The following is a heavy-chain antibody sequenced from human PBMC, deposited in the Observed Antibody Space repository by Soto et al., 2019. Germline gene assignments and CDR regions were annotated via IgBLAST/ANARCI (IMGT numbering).Heavy chain of an antibody. CDR1: GGSVSSGSYY. V-gene: IGHV4-61*03. CDR2: IYYTGGT. CDR3: ARLEVGLDY. D-gene: IGHD2-2*01. Sequence: QVQLQESGPGLVKPSETLSLTCSVSGGSVSSGSYYWSWIRQSPEKGLEWIGYIYYTGGTKYNPSLTSRVTISAYTSRNHFSLKLTSVTAADTAVYYCARLEVGLDYWGQGVLVTVSS. J-gene: IGHJ4*02.